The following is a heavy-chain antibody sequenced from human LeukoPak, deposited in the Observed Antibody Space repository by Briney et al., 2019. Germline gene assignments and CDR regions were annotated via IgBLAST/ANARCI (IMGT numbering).Heavy chain of an antibody. CDR2: ISAYNGNT. J-gene: IGHJ4*02. CDR1: GYTFTSYG. V-gene: IGHV1-18*01. D-gene: IGHD3-22*01. CDR3: ARVTVDYYDSSGSLMPDY. Sequence: ASVKVSCKASGYTFTSYGISWVRQAPGQGLEWMGWISAYNGNTNYAQKLQGRVTMTTGTSTSTAYMELRSLRSDDTAVYYCARVTVDYYDSSGSLMPDYWGQGTLVTVSS.